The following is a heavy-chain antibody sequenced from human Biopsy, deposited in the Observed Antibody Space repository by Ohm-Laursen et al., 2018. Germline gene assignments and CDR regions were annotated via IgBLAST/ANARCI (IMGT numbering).Heavy chain of an antibody. J-gene: IGHJ4*02. CDR2: VSYSGNT. V-gene: IGHV4-59*08. Sequence: SETLSLTCTVSDGSISGYYWSWIRQPLGKGLEWIGYVSYSGNTKYNPSLKSRVIISADTSKNQFSLKLSSVTAADTAMYYCAAYYYDSSGYFYAFHYWGQGTLVTVSS. CDR3: AAYYYDSSGYFYAFHY. CDR1: DGSISGYY. D-gene: IGHD3-22*01.